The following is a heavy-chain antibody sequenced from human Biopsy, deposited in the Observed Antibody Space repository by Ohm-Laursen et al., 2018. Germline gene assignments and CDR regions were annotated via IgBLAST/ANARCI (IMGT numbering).Heavy chain of an antibody. CDR1: GYTFTSYY. CDR2: INPNNDNT. V-gene: IGHV1-46*01. D-gene: IGHD3-22*01. CDR3: ARGPRGLVVITTTALYFDY. J-gene: IGHJ4*02. Sequence: ASVKASCKASGYTFTSYYMHWVRQAPGQGLEWMGRINPNNDNTAYAQKFQGRITMTKDTSTSTVYMDLSSLTFDDSAVYYCARGPRGLVVITTTALYFDYWGQGNLVTVSS.